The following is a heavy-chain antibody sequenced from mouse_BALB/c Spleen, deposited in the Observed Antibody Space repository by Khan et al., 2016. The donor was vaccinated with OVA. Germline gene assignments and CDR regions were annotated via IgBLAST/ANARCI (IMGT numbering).Heavy chain of an antibody. CDR2: IWRDGNT. V-gene: IGHV2-6*02. J-gene: IGHJ4*01. CDR3: ARWFDGYSSLYAMDY. D-gene: IGHD2-3*01. Sequence: QVQLKQSGPGLVAPSQSLSITCTVSGFSLTSYGVHWVRQPPGKGLEWLVVIWRDGNTTYNSVLKSRLSISKDNSKSQVFLKMNSLQTDDTAIYYLARWFDGYSSLYAMDYWGQGTSVTVSS. CDR1: GFSLTSYG.